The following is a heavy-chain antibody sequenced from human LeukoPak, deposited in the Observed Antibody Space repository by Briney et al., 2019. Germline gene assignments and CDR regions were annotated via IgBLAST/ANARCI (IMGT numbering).Heavy chain of an antibody. CDR3: ARVGNDFWSGYYASDY. Sequence: GGSLRLSCAASGFPFSSCWMSWVRQAPGKGVEGVANIKQDGSEKYYVDSVKGRFTISRDNAKNSLYLQMNSLRAEDTAVYYCARVGNDFWSGYYASDYWGQGTLVTVSS. D-gene: IGHD3-3*01. CDR1: GFPFSSCW. J-gene: IGHJ4*02. CDR2: IKQDGSEK. V-gene: IGHV3-7*01.